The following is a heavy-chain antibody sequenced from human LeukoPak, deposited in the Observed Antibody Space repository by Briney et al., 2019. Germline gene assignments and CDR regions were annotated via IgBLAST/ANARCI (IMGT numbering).Heavy chain of an antibody. Sequence: GGSLRLTCVASGFTFSSHWMHWVRQAPGKGPVWVSRIDSDGSRTTSADSVKGRFTISRDNSKNTLYLQMNSLRVEDTAVYYCAKDGSDIYVRGAFDIWGQGTMVTVSS. CDR2: IDSDGSRT. CDR1: GFTFSSHW. CDR3: AKDGSDIYVRGAFDI. D-gene: IGHD1-26*01. J-gene: IGHJ3*02. V-gene: IGHV3-74*01.